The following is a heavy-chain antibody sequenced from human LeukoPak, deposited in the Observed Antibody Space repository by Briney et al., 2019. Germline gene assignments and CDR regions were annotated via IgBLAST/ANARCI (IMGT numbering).Heavy chain of an antibody. D-gene: IGHD2-2*01. CDR1: GFTFSSYG. Sequence: PGGSLRLSCAASGFTFSSYGMHWVRQAPGKGLEWVAFIRYDGSNKYYADSVKGRFTISRDNSKNTLYLQMNSLRAEDTAVYYCAKDSSRYCSRTSCPFYFQHWGQGTLITVSS. CDR3: AKDSSRYCSRTSCPFYFQH. CDR2: IRYDGSNK. J-gene: IGHJ1*01. V-gene: IGHV3-30*02.